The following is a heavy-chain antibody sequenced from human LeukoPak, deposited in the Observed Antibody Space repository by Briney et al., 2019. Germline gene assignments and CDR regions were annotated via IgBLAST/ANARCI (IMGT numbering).Heavy chain of an antibody. CDR3: ARDQIGDDSSGWPDAFDI. CDR1: GFTFSSYE. Sequence: PGGSLRLSCAASGFTFSSYEMNWVRQAPGKGLEWVSYISSSGSTIYYADSVKGRFTISRDNSKNTPYLQMNSLRAEDTAVYYCARDQIGDDSSGWPDAFDIWGQGTMVTVSS. J-gene: IGHJ3*02. D-gene: IGHD3-22*01. V-gene: IGHV3-48*03. CDR2: ISSSGSTI.